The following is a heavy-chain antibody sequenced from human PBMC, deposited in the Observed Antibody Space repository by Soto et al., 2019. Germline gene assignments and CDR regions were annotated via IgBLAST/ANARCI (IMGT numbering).Heavy chain of an antibody. CDR1: GFTFSSYA. Sequence: GGSLRLSCAASGFTFSSYAMHWVRQAPGKGLEWVAVISYDGSNNYYADSVKGRFFISRDIARNTLFLQMNSLRADDTAVYYCARDLGGPDYWGRGTSVTVSS. V-gene: IGHV3-30-3*01. D-gene: IGHD3-16*01. CDR3: ARDLGGPDY. CDR2: ISYDGSNN. J-gene: IGHJ4*02.